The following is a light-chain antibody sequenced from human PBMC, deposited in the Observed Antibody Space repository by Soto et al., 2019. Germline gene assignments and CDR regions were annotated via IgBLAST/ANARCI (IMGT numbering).Light chain of an antibody. CDR3: CSSAGTYTSV. V-gene: IGLV2-11*01. Sequence: QSALTQPRSVSGSPGQSVTISCTGTSSDVGGYNYVSWYQQHPGKAPKLMIYDVSKRPSGVPDRFSGSKSGNTASLTISGLQAEDEADYYCCSSAGTYTSVFGVGTKVTVL. CDR2: DVS. J-gene: IGLJ3*02. CDR1: SSDVGGYNY.